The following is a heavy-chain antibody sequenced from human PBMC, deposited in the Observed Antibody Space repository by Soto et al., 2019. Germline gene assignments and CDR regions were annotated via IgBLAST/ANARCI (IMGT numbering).Heavy chain of an antibody. V-gene: IGHV1-69*05. CDR2: VIPAFGTA. CDR1: GDTFGSYS. Sequence: GASVKVSCKTSGDTFGSYSITWVRQAPGQGLEWMGAVIPAFGTANYAQKFQGRLTITMDKSTSTVSMDLSSLRSEDTAVYYCARGFSPNYYGSGTYLPGFYYGMDVWGQGTTVTVS. J-gene: IGHJ6*02. D-gene: IGHD3-10*01. CDR3: ARGFSPNYYGSGTYLPGFYYGMDV.